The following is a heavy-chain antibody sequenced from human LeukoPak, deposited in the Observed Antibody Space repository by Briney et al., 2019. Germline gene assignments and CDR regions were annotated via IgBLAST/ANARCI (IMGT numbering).Heavy chain of an antibody. CDR3: AKDRVYWATGGPQFDP. CDR2: ISGSGAST. CDR1: GFTFSSYA. Sequence: QTGGSLRLSCAASGFTFSSYAMSWVRQAPGKGLEWVSVISGSGASTYYADSVKGRFTISRDNSKDTLFLQMDSLRVEDTAVYYCAKDRVYWATGGPQFDPWGQGTLVTVSS. J-gene: IGHJ5*02. V-gene: IGHV3-23*01. D-gene: IGHD3-22*01.